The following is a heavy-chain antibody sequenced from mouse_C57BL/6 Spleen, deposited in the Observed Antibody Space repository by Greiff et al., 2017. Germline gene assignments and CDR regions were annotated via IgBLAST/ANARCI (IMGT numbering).Heavy chain of an antibody. CDR2: IYPGNGDT. J-gene: IGHJ2*01. V-gene: IGHV1-82*01. CDR3: ARSTEDY. Sequence: VKLMESGPELVKPGASVKISCKASGYAFSSSWMNWVKQRPGKGLEWIGRIYPGNGDTNYNGKFKGKATLTADKSSSTAYMQLSGLTSEDSAVYFCARSTEDYWGQGTTLTVSS. CDR1: GYAFSSSW.